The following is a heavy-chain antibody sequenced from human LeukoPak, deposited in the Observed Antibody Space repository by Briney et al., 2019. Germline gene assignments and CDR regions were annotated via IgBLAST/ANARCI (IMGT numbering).Heavy chain of an antibody. V-gene: IGHV3-48*01. CDR3: ARDGFYGSGSYYPRYFDY. D-gene: IGHD3-10*01. CDR1: GFPFNAYW. Sequence: GGSLRLSCAASGFPFNAYWMTWVRQAPGKGLEWVSYISSSSSTIYYADSVKGRFTISRDNAKNSLYLQMNSLRAEDTAVYYCARDGFYGSGSYYPRYFDYWGQGTLVTVSS. J-gene: IGHJ4*02. CDR2: ISSSSSTI.